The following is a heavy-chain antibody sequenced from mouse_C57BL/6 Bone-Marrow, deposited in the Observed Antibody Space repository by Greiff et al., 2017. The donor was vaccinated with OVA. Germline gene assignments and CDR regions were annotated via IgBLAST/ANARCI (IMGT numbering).Heavy chain of an antibody. CDR2: IYPRSGNT. J-gene: IGHJ3*01. D-gene: IGHD2-4*01. CDR3: ARRLRLRFAY. CDR1: GYTFPSYG. Sequence: QVQLQQSGAELARPGASVKLSCKASGYTFPSYGISWVKQRPGQGLEWIGEIYPRSGNTYYNEKFKGKATLTADKSSSTAYMELRSLTSEDSAVYFCARRLRLRFAYWGQGTLVTVSA. V-gene: IGHV1-81*01.